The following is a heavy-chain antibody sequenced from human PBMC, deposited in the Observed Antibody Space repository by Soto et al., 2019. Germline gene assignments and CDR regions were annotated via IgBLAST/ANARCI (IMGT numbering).Heavy chain of an antibody. D-gene: IGHD6-13*01. CDR1: GYTFTGYY. J-gene: IGHJ6*02. Sequence: ASVKVSCKASGYTFTGYYMHWVRQAPGQGLEWMGWINPNSGGTNYAQKFQGWVTMTRDTSISTAYMELSRLRSDDTAVYYCATLGAAAGYGMDVWGQGTTVTVSS. CDR3: ATLGAAAGYGMDV. CDR2: INPNSGGT. V-gene: IGHV1-2*04.